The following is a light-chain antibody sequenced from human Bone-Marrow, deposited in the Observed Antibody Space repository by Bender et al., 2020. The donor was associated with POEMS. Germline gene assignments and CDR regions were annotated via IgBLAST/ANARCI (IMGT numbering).Light chain of an antibody. CDR1: KLGEEY. J-gene: IGLJ2*01. Sequence: SYELTQPPSVSVSPGQTATITCSGEKLGEEYACWYQQKPGQSPVVVIYQDTKRPSGIPERFSGSTSGNTASLTISGTQTMDEADYSCQSWGSNTAVVGGGTKLTVL. V-gene: IGLV3-1*01. CDR2: QDT. CDR3: QSWGSNTAV.